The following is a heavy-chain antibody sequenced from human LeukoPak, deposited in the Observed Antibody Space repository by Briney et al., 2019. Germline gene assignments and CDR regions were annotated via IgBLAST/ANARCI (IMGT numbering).Heavy chain of an antibody. J-gene: IGHJ4*02. D-gene: IGHD6-13*01. CDR1: GGSISSSSYY. V-gene: IGHV4-39*07. Sequence: SETLSLTCTVSGGSISSSSYYWGWIRQPPGKGLEWIGGIYYSGSTYYNPSLKSRVTISVDTSKNQFSLKLSSVTAADTAVYYCARALPGYSSSWIDYWGQGTLVTVSS. CDR2: IYYSGST. CDR3: ARALPGYSSSWIDY.